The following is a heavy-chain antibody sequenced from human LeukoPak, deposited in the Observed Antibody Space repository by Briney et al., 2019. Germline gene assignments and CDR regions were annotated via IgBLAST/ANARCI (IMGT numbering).Heavy chain of an antibody. CDR2: IRYDGSNK. V-gene: IGHV3-30*02. D-gene: IGHD2-15*01. Sequence: GGSLRLSCAASGIIFSTYGMHWVRQAPGKGLEWVAFIRYDGSNKYYADSVKGRFTISRDNSKNTLYLQVNSLRAEDTAVYYCAKESCTGSSCYEPRWGQGTLVTVSS. CDR1: GIIFSTYG. J-gene: IGHJ4*02. CDR3: AKESCTGSSCYEPR.